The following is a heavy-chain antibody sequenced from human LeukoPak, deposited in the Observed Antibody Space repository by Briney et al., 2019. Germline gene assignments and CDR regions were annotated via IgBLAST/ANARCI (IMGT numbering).Heavy chain of an antibody. CDR2: IYHSGST. CDR1: GGSISSSNW. CDR3: ARVGYSSGWRVDY. J-gene: IGHJ4*02. Sequence: PSGTLSLTCAVSGGSISSSNWWSWVRQPPGKGLEWIGEIYHSGSTNYNPSLKSRVAISVDKSKNQFSLKLSSVTAADTAVYYCARVGYSSGWRVDYWGQGTLVTVSS. D-gene: IGHD6-19*01. V-gene: IGHV4-4*02.